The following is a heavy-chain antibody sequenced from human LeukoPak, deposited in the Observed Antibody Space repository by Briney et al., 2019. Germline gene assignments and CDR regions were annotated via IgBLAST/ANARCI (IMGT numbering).Heavy chain of an antibody. CDR2: INPNSGGT. Sequence: GASVKVSCKASGYTFTGYYMHWVRQAPGQGLEWMGWINPNSGGTNYAQKFQGRVTMTRDTSTSTVYMELSSLRSEDTAVYYCARDRAPGQWLGFSEGMDVWGKGTTVTISS. V-gene: IGHV1-2*02. D-gene: IGHD6-19*01. J-gene: IGHJ6*03. CDR1: GYTFTGYY. CDR3: ARDRAPGQWLGFSEGMDV.